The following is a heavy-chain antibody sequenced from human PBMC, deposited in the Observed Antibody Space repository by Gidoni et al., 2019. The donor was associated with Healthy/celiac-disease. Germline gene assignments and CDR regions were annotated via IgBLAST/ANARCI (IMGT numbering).Heavy chain of an antibody. D-gene: IGHD3-22*01. V-gene: IGHV3-9*01. CDR2: ISWNSGSI. CDR1: GFTFDDYA. J-gene: IGHJ4*02. Sequence: EVQLVESGGGLVQPGRSLRLSCAASGFTFDDYAMHWVRQAPGKGLEWVSGISWNSGSIGYADSVKGRFTISRDNAKNSLYLQMNSLRAEDTALYYCAKGRYYYDSSGYYSYFDYWGQGTLVTVSS. CDR3: AKGRYYYDSSGYYSYFDY.